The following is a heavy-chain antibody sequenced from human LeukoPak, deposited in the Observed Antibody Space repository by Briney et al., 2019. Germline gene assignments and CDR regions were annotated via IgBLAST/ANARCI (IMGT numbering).Heavy chain of an antibody. CDR1: GFTFSSYG. Sequence: GGSLRLSCAASGFTFSSYGMHWVRRAPGKGLEWVAVISYDGSNKYYADSMKGRFTISRDNSKDTLYLQMNSLRAEDTAVYYCAKSKGKWFYDYWGQGTLVTVSS. V-gene: IGHV3-30*18. CDR3: AKSKGKWFYDY. CDR2: ISYDGSNK. D-gene: IGHD3-22*01. J-gene: IGHJ4*02.